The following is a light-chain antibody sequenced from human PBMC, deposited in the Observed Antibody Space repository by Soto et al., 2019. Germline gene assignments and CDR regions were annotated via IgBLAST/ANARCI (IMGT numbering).Light chain of an antibody. CDR3: QQYNSYPRP. V-gene: IGKV1-5*01. CDR2: DAS. CDR1: QSISSW. Sequence: GDRVTITCRASQSISSWLAWYQQKPGKAPKLLIYDASSLESGVPSRFSGSGSGTEFTLTISSLQPDDFATYYCQQYNSYPRPFGQGTKVEIK. J-gene: IGKJ1*01.